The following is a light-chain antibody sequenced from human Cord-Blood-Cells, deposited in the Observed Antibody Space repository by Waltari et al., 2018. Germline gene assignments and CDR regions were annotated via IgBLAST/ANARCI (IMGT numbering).Light chain of an antibody. CDR2: DTN. CDR3: GTWDSSLSAVV. Sequence: QSVLTQPPSVSAAPGPKVTISCSGSSSNIGTNFVSLNQQLPGTAPKLLIYDTNKRPSGIPDRVSCTKSGTSATLGSTGRQTGDEADYYCGTWDSSLSAVVFGGGTKLTVL. CDR1: SSNIGTNF. J-gene: IGLJ2*01. V-gene: IGLV1-51*01.